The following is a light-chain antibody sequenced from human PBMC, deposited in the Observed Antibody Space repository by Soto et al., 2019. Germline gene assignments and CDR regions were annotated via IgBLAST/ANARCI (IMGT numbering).Light chain of an antibody. CDR3: QSYDSSLSGWV. CDR1: SSNIGAGHD. J-gene: IGLJ3*02. CDR2: GNS. Sequence: QSVLTQPPSVSGAPGQRVTISCTGSSSNIGAGHDVHWYQQLPGTAPKLLIYGNSNRPSGVPDRFSGSKSGTSASLAITGLQAEDEVDYYCQSYDSSLSGWVFGGGTKVTVL. V-gene: IGLV1-40*01.